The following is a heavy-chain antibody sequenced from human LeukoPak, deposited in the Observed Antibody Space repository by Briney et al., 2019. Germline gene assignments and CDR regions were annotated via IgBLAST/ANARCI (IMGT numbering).Heavy chain of an antibody. CDR3: ARADSSSGDAFDI. CDR1: GGSISSADFY. J-gene: IGHJ3*02. Sequence: SQTLSLTCAVSGGSISSADFYWSWIRQHPGKGLEWIGFIYYSGSAYYNPSLKSRVTISVDTSKNQFSLKLSSVTDADTAVYYCARADSSSGDAFDIWGQGTMVTVSS. CDR2: IYYSGSA. V-gene: IGHV4-31*11. D-gene: IGHD6-6*01.